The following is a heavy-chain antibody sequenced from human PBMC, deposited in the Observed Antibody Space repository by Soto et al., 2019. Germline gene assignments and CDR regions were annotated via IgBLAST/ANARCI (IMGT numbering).Heavy chain of an antibody. V-gene: IGHV3-33*01. CDR1: GFTFSSYG. Sequence: QVQLVESGGGVVQPGRSLRLSCAASGFTFSSYGMHWVRQAPGKGLEWVAVIWYDGSNKYYADSVKGRFTISRDNSKNTLYLQMNSLRAEDTAVYYCARDLSSSGWSYYGMDVWGQGTTVTVSS. CDR2: IWYDGSNK. D-gene: IGHD6-19*01. J-gene: IGHJ6*02. CDR3: ARDLSSSGWSYYGMDV.